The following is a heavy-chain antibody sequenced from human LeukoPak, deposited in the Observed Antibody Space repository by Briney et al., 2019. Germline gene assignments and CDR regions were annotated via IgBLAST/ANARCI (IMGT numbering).Heavy chain of an antibody. Sequence: GGSLRLSCAASGFTFSSYSMNWVRQAPGKGLEWVSYISSSSNTIYYADSVKGRFTISRDNAKNSLCLQMNNLRAEDTAVYYCARGILYSYDYWGQGTLVTVSS. CDR2: ISSSSNTI. CDR3: ARGILYSYDY. CDR1: GFTFSSYS. V-gene: IGHV3-48*01. J-gene: IGHJ4*02. D-gene: IGHD2-15*01.